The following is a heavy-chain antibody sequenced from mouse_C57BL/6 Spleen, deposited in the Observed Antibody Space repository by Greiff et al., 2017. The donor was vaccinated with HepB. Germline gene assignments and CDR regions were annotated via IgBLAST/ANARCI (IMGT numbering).Heavy chain of an antibody. CDR1: GFTFSDYG. Sequence: EVMLVESGGGLVKPGGSLKLSCAASGFTFSDYGMHWVRQAPEKGLEWVAYISSGSSTIYYADTVKGRFTISRDNAKNTLFLQMASLRSEDTAMYYCAKYGSPPYYAMAYRGQGTSVTVSS. V-gene: IGHV5-17*01. CDR2: ISSGSSTI. D-gene: IGHD1-1*01. J-gene: IGHJ4*01. CDR3: AKYGSPPYYAMAY.